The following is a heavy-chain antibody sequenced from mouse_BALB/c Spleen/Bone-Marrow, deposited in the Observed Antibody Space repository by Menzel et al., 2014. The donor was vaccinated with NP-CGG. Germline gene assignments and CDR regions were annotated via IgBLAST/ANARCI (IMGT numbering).Heavy chain of an antibody. Sequence: EVQVVESGGDLVKPGGSLKLSCAASGFTFSSYGMSWVRQTPDKRLEWVATISSGGSYTYYPDSVKGRFTISRDNAKNTLYLQMSSLKSGDTAMYYCARPTTVVATGGSFDYWGQGTTLTVSS. D-gene: IGHD1-1*01. J-gene: IGHJ2*01. CDR1: GFTFSSYG. CDR2: ISSGGSYT. V-gene: IGHV5-6*01. CDR3: ARPTTVVATGGSFDY.